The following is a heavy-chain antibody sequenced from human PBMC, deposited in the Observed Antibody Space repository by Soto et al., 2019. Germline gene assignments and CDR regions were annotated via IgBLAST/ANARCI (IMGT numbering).Heavy chain of an antibody. CDR1: GFIFRKYP. Sequence: GGSLRLSCAAAGFIFRKYPMHWVRQAPGKGLEWVAVISFDGTKEHYAESVKGRFTISRDNSNNTLFLQMNSLRTEDTALYYCARDRLVVKPGVIELAWFDPWGQGTLVTVSS. V-gene: IGHV3-30-3*01. CDR2: ISFDGTKE. D-gene: IGHD3-10*01. CDR3: ARDRLVVKPGVIELAWFDP. J-gene: IGHJ5*02.